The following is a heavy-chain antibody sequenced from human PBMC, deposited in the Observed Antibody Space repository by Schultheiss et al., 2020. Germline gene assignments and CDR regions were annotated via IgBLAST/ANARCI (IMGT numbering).Heavy chain of an antibody. CDR1: GFTFSSYS. D-gene: IGHD3-9*01. J-gene: IGHJ5*02. V-gene: IGHV3-21*01. CDR3: AREVINLTGYRASGWFDP. CDR2: ISSSSSYI. Sequence: GGSLRLSCAASGFTFSSYSMNWVRQAPGKGLEWVSSISSSSSYIYYADSVKGRFTISRDNSKNTLYLQMNSLRAEDTAVYYCAREVINLTGYRASGWFDPWGQGTLVTVSS.